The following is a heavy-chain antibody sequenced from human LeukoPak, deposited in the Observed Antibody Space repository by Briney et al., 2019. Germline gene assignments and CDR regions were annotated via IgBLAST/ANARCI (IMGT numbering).Heavy chain of an antibody. CDR3: AKGVDILYYSYGMDV. CDR2: ISYDGSNK. Sequence: PGGSLRLSCAASGFTFSSYGMHWVRQAPGKGLEWVAVISYDGSNKYYADSVKGRFTISRDNSKNTLYLQMNSLRAEDTAVYYCAKGVDILYYSYGMDVWGQGTTVTVSS. J-gene: IGHJ6*02. D-gene: IGHD5-12*01. V-gene: IGHV3-30*18. CDR1: GFTFSSYG.